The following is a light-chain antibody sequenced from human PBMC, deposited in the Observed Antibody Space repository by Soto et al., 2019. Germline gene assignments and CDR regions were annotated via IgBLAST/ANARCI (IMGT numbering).Light chain of an antibody. CDR2: GAS. CDR3: QQYASSRT. J-gene: IGKJ1*01. CDR1: QSVTNNY. V-gene: IGKV3-20*01. Sequence: EIVLTQSPGTLSLSPVERATLSCRASQSVTNNYLAWFQQKPGQAPRLLMYGASSRATGIPDRFSGSGSGTDFTPTITRLEPEDFAVYYCQQYASSRTFGQGTKVDIK.